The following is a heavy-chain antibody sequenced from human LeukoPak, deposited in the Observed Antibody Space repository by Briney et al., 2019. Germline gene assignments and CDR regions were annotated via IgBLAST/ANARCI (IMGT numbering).Heavy chain of an antibody. J-gene: IGHJ3*02. CDR1: GGDISSSSYY. CDR2: IYYSGST. CDR3: ASKQYSSGWRSGGGAFDS. D-gene: IGHD6-19*01. Sequence: SETLSLTRTVSGGDISSSSYYWGWIRQPPGKGLEWIGCIYYSGSTYNNPSLKSRVTISVDTSKNQFSLKLSSVTAADTAVYYCASKQYSSGWRSGGGAFDSWGQGTMVTVSS. V-gene: IGHV4-39*01.